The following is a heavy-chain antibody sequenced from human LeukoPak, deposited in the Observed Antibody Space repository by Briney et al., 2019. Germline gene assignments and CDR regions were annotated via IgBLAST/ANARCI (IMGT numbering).Heavy chain of an antibody. V-gene: IGHV1-46*01. D-gene: IGHD1-26*01. Sequence: ASVKVSCKASGYTFTSYYMHWVRQAHGQGLEWMGVINPSGGSTSYAQKFQGRVTMTRDTSTSTVYMELSSLRSEDTAVYYCAREGVGATTVNWFDPWGQGTLVTVSS. CDR3: AREGVGATTVNWFDP. J-gene: IGHJ5*02. CDR1: GYTFTSYY. CDR2: INPSGGST.